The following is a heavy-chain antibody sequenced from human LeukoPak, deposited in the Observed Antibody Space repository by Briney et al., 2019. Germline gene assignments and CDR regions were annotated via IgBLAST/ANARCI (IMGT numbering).Heavy chain of an antibody. Sequence: SETLSLTCTVSGGSISSYYWSWIRQPPGKGLEWIGEINHSGSTNYNPSLKSRVTISVDTSKNQFSLKLSSVTAADTAVYYCAREPSAYSSGWSEVPYGDYWGQGTLVTVSS. CDR3: AREPSAYSSGWSEVPYGDY. CDR1: GGSISSYY. V-gene: IGHV4-34*01. D-gene: IGHD6-19*01. J-gene: IGHJ4*02. CDR2: INHSGST.